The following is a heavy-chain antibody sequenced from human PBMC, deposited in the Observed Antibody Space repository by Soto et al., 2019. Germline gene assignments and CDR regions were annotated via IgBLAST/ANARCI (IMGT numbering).Heavy chain of an antibody. CDR3: ARQLSGWYSFDY. CDR1: GGSISSSSYY. J-gene: IGHJ4*02. V-gene: IGHV4-39*01. Sequence: QLQLQESGPGLVKPSETLSLTCTVSGGSISSSSYYWGWIRQPPGKGLEWIGSIYYSGSTYYNPFLKCRVTISVDTSMTQFSLKRSSVTAADTALYYCARQLSGWYSFDYWGQGTLVTVSS. CDR2: IYYSGST. D-gene: IGHD6-19*01.